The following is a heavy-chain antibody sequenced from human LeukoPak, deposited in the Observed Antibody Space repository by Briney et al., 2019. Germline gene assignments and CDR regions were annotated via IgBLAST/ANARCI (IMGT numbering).Heavy chain of an antibody. Sequence: GGSMRLSCAASGFTFSDYSMNWVRQAPGKGLEWVSCINSSSDSIYYAESLKGRFTISRDNAKNTLYLQVNRLRAEDTAVYYCARCSGGTCYSGDHSFYGMDVWGQGTTVSVSS. J-gene: IGHJ6*02. D-gene: IGHD2-15*01. V-gene: IGHV3-21*01. CDR1: GFTFSDYS. CDR3: ARCSGGTCYSGDHSFYGMDV. CDR2: INSSSDSI.